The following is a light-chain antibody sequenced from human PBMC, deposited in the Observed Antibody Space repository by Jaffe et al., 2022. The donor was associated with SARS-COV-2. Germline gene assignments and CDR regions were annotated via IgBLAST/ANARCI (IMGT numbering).Light chain of an antibody. CDR3: AAWDDSLHGPV. CDR2: RSN. Sequence: QSVLTQSPSTSGTPGQGVIISCSGSSSNIGTNTVDWFQQLPGMAPKLLIYRSNQRPSGVPDRFSGSKSDTSASLAISGLQSEDEADYYCAAWDDSLHGPVFGGGTKLTVL. J-gene: IGLJ2*01. V-gene: IGLV1-44*01. CDR1: SSNIGTNT.